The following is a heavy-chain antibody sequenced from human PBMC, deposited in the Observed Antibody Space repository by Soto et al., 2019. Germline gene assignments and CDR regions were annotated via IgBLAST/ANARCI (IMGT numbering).Heavy chain of an antibody. J-gene: IGHJ4*02. CDR2: IYYSGST. CDR3: ARSSTSANYFDY. CDR1: GGSISRCCYY. V-gene: IGHV4-31*03. D-gene: IGHD2-2*01. Sequence: SETPVLTFTVSGGSISRCCYYWSWVRQHPGKGLEWIGYIYYSGSTYYDPALKSRVTISVDTSKNQFSLKLSSVTAADTAVYYCARSSTSANYFDYWGQG.